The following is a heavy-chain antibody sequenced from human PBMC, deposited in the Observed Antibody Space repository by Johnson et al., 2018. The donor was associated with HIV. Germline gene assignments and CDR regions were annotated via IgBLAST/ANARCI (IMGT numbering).Heavy chain of an antibody. V-gene: IGHV3-30*02. CDR1: GFTFSSYG. CDR3: ARDYGDYAHDAFDI. J-gene: IGHJ3*02. D-gene: IGHD4-17*01. Sequence: VQLVESGGGVVQPGGSLRLSCAASGFTFSSYGMHWVRQAPGKGLEWVAFIRYDGSNKYYADSVKGRFTISRDNSKNTLYLQMNSLRAEDTAVYYCARDYGDYAHDAFDICGQGTMVTVSS. CDR2: IRYDGSNK.